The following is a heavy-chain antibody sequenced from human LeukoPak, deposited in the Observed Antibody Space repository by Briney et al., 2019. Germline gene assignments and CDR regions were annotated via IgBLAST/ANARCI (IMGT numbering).Heavy chain of an antibody. CDR1: GYTLTQLS. CDR2: FDPEDGET. Sequence: ASVKVSCKVSGYTLTQLSIHWVRQAPGKGLEWMGGFDPEDGETIYAQKFQGRVTMTEDTSTDTAYMELSSLRSEDTAVYYCAAERYSSGWYFWFDPWGQGTLVTVSS. J-gene: IGHJ5*02. V-gene: IGHV1-24*01. D-gene: IGHD6-19*01. CDR3: AAERYSSGWYFWFDP.